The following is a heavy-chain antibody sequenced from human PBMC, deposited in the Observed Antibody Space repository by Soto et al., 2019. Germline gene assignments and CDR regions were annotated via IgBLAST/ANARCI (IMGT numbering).Heavy chain of an antibody. CDR1: GGSFSGYY. CDR2: INHSGST. CDR3: ARGQQWLVLFDRSYYYGMDV. V-gene: IGHV4-34*01. J-gene: IGHJ6*02. Sequence: SETLSLTCAVYGGSFSGYYWSWIRQPPGKGLEWIGEINHSGSTNYNPSLKSRVTISVDTSKNQFSLKLSSVTAADTAVYYCARGQQWLVLFDRSYYYGMDVWGQGTTVTVSS. D-gene: IGHD6-19*01.